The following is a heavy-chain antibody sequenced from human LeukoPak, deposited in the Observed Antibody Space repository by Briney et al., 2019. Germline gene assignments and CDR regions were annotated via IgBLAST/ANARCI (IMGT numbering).Heavy chain of an antibody. CDR2: LRGNDET. J-gene: IGHJ4*02. CDR3: ARASWVSHPDAVC. CDR1: GFNFRDYA. Sequence: GGSLRLSCAASGFNFRDYAMSWVRQTPARGLEWVSSLRGNDETFYADSVKGRFTLSRDNSKNTVYLQLNNLRVEDTAMYYCARASWVSHPDAVCWGQGTLVTVSS. D-gene: IGHD3-16*01. V-gene: IGHV3-23*01.